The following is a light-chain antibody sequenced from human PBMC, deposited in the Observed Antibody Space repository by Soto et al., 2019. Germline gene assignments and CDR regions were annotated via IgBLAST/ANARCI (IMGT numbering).Light chain of an antibody. CDR2: DVY. CDR3: TSYTASSPFYV. Sequence: QSYLTQPASVSGSPGQSIAISCIGVRTDGDGHDYVSWYQQHPGQAPQLIIYDVYNRPSGVSDRFSGSKSGNTASLIISGLHAEDEADYFCTSYTASSPFYVFGAGTKVTVL. J-gene: IGLJ1*01. V-gene: IGLV2-14*03. CDR1: RTDGDGHDY.